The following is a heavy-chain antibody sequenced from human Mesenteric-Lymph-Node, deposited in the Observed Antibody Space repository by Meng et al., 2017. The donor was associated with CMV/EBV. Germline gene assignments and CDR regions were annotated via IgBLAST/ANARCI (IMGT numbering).Heavy chain of an antibody. CDR3: ARCGGSNGYYYYGMDV. V-gene: IGHV4-34*01. Sequence: SETLSLTCAVYGESFSGYYWSWIRQPPGKGLEWIGEINHAGSANYSPSLKSRVTISVDTSKNQFSLKLSSVTAADTAVYYCARCGGSNGYYYYGMDVWGQGTTVTVSS. J-gene: IGHJ6*02. CDR1: GESFSGYY. D-gene: IGHD2-15*01. CDR2: INHAGSA.